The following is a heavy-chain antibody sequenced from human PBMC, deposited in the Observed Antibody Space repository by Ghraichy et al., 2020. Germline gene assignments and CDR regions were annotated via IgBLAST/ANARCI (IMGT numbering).Heavy chain of an antibody. D-gene: IGHD6-19*01. J-gene: IGHJ5*02. CDR2: IYYSGST. CDR1: GGSISSSSYY. CDR3: ARHEGYSSGGRWFDP. V-gene: IGHV4-39*01. Sequence: SETLSLTCTVSGGSISSSSYYCGWIRQHPGKGLEWIGSIYYSGSTYYNPSLKSRVTISVDTSKNQFSLKLSSVTAADTAVYYCARHEGYSSGGRWFDPWGQGTLVTVSS.